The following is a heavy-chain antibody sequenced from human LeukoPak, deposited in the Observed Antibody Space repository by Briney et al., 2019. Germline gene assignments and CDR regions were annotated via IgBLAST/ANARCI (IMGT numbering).Heavy chain of an antibody. J-gene: IGHJ6*02. D-gene: IGHD1-20*01. V-gene: IGHV1-8*01. Sequence: GASVKVSCKASGYTFTSYDINWVGQATGQGLAWMGWMNPNSGNTGYAQKFQGRGTMTRNTSISTAYMELSSLRSEDTAVYYCARLINWNDDYYYYGMDVWGQGTTVTVSS. CDR1: GYTFTSYD. CDR2: MNPNSGNT. CDR3: ARLINWNDDYYYYGMDV.